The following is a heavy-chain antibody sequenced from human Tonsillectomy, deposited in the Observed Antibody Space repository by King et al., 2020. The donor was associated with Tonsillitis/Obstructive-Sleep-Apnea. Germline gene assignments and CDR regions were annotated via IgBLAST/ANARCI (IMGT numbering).Heavy chain of an antibody. CDR1: GGTITSYH. CDR2: IFYTGIT. D-gene: IGHD1-20*01. V-gene: IGHV4-59*01. J-gene: IGHJ4*01. Sequence: VQLQESGPGLVKPSETLSLNCNVSGGTITSYHWSWIRQPPGKGLQWVGYIFYTGITTYNPSLKSRVTMSVDTSKNQFSLKMTSVTAADTAGYYCARGRRYNFACSAPFPFDNWGRGT. CDR3: ARGRRYNFACSAPFPFDN.